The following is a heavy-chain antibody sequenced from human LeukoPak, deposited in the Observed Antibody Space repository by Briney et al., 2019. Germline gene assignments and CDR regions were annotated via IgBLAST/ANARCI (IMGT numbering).Heavy chain of an antibody. CDR1: GYSFTRYV. V-gene: IGHV7-4-1*02. D-gene: IGHD3-10*01. CDR2: INTNTGNP. Sequence: ASVKVSCKASGYSFTRYVMNWVGQAPGQGLEWRGWINTNTGNPKYAQGFTGRVVFSLGTSISTAYLQISSLKAEDTAVYYCARSRGYYFDYWGQGTLVTVSS. J-gene: IGHJ4*02. CDR3: ARSRGYYFDY.